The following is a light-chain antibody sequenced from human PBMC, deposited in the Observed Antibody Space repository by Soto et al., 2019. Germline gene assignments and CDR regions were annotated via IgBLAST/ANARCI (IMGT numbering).Light chain of an antibody. CDR3: QHYDSKPPT. V-gene: IGKV3-20*01. CDR2: GAS. Sequence: EIVLTQSPGTLSLSPGERATLSCRASQSVNSKYLAWYQRKPGQAPRLLIYGASNRATDIPYRFSASGSGTDFNLTITRLEAEDFAVYYCQHYDSKPPTFGQGTKVEVK. CDR1: QSVNSKY. J-gene: IGKJ1*01.